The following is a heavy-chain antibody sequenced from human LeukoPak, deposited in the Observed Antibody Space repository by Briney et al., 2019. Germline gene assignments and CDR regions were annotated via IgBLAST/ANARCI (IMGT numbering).Heavy chain of an antibody. Sequence: GGSLRLSCAASGFTFSSYAMGWVRQAPGKGLEWVSAISGSGGSTYYADSVKGRFTISRDNSKNTLYLQMNSLRAEDTAVYYCAKDRRRGSYPESPGDYWGQGTLVTVSS. D-gene: IGHD1-26*01. V-gene: IGHV3-23*01. CDR2: ISGSGGST. CDR1: GFTFSSYA. CDR3: AKDRRRGSYPESPGDY. J-gene: IGHJ4*02.